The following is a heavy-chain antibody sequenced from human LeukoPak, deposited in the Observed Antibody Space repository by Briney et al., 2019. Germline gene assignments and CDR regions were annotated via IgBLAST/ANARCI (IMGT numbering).Heavy chain of an antibody. D-gene: IGHD6-19*01. J-gene: IGHJ4*02. CDR2: IYYSGST. V-gene: IGHV4-39*01. CDR1: GGSISSSSYY. CDR3: ARLEGGLDDFDY. Sequence: SETLSLTCTVSGGSISSSSYYWGWIRQPPGKGLEWIGSIYYSGSTYYNPSLKSRVTISVDTSKNQFSLKLSSVTAADTAVYYCARLEGGLDDFDYWGQGTLVTVSS.